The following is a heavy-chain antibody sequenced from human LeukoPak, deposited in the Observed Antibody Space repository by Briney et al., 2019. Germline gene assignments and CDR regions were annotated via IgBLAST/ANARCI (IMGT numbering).Heavy chain of an antibody. V-gene: IGHV1-2*02. CDR3: ARRYCTGVSCYPDY. D-gene: IGHD2-15*01. CDR1: GYTFSGYY. Sequence: ASVRVSCKASGYTFSGYYIHWVRQAPGQGLEWMGWINPSGGGTKYAQMFQGRVTMTRDTSISTAYMELSTLTSDDTAVYFCARRYCTGVSCYPDYWGQGTLVTVSS. CDR2: INPSGGGT. J-gene: IGHJ4*02.